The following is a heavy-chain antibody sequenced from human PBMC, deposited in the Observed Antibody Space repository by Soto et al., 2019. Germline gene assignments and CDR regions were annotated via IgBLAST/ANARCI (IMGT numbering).Heavy chain of an antibody. CDR3: ARHGVVFGVVTTNWFAP. J-gene: IGHJ5*02. D-gene: IGHD3-3*01. Sequence: PSETLSLTCTVSGGSISSSSYYWGWIRQPPGKGLEWIGSIYYSGSTYYNPSLKSRVTISVDTSKNQFSLKLSSVTAADTAVYYCARHGVVFGVVTTNWFAPWGQGTLVTVSS. CDR1: GGSISSSSYY. CDR2: IYYSGST. V-gene: IGHV4-39*01.